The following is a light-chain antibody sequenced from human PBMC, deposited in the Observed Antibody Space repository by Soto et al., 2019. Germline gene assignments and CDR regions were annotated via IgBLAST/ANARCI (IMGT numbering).Light chain of an antibody. CDR2: EVS. CDR3: SPFAGSFYWV. V-gene: IGLV2-8*01. J-gene: IGLJ2*01. CDR1: SSDVGGYNY. Sequence: QSALTQPPSASGSPGQSVTISCTGTSSDVGGYNYVSWYQQHPVKTPKLMISEVSKRASGVPDRFSGYKSGNTASLTGSGLQAEDEGDYYCSPFAGSFYWVVRGGTKLTVL.